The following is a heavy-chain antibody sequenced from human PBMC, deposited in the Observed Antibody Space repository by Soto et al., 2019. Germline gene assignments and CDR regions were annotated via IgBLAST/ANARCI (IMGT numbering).Heavy chain of an antibody. Sequence: EVQLLESGGGLVQPGGSLRLSCAASGFTFSSYVMSWVRQAPGKGLEWVSAISGSGGTTYYADSVKGRFTNSRDNSKNTVYLQMNSLRAEDTAVYYCAKESCSGGSCYYAYFDYWGQGTLVTVSS. CDR2: ISGSGGTT. CDR3: AKESCSGGSCYYAYFDY. V-gene: IGHV3-23*01. CDR1: GFTFSSYV. D-gene: IGHD2-15*01. J-gene: IGHJ4*02.